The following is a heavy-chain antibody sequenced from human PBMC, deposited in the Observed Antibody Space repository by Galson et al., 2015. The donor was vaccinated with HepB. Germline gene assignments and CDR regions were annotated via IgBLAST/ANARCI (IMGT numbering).Heavy chain of an antibody. V-gene: IGHV1-18*04. J-gene: IGHJ5*02. CDR3: ARVDYDFWSGYLNWFDP. CDR1: GYTFTSYG. CDR2: ISAYNGNT. D-gene: IGHD3-3*01. Sequence: SVKVSCKASGYTFTSYGISWVRQAPGQGLEWMGWISAYNGNTNYAQKLQGRVTMTTDTSTSTAYMELRSLRSDDTAVYYCARVDYDFWSGYLNWFDPWGQGTLVTVSS.